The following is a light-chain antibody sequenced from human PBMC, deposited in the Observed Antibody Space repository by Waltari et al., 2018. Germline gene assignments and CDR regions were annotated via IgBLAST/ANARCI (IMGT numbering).Light chain of an antibody. CDR2: GAS. J-gene: IGKJ3*01. CDR3: HQYGTSQT. CDR1: QSVNGNF. Sequence: EIVLTQSPGTLSLSPGEGATLSCRASQSVNGNFLAWYQQKPGQAPRLLISGASSRAPGIPDRFSGSGSGTDFTLTISRLEPEDFAVFYCHQYGTSQTFGPGTRVDI. V-gene: IGKV3-20*01.